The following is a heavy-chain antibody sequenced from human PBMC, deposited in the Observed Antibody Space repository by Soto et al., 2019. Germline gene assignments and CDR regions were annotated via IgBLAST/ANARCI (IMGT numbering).Heavy chain of an antibody. CDR2: ISAYNGNT. Sequence: QVQLVQSGAEVKKPGASVKVSCKASGYTFTSYGISWVRQAPGQGLEWMGWISAYNGNTNYAQKLQGRVTMTTDTSTSKVYMELRSLRSDDTAVYYCARDSSSRYVGADLEYWGQGNLVTVSS. CDR1: GYTFTSYG. D-gene: IGHD6-13*01. V-gene: IGHV1-18*04. CDR3: ARDSSSRYVGADLEY. J-gene: IGHJ4*02.